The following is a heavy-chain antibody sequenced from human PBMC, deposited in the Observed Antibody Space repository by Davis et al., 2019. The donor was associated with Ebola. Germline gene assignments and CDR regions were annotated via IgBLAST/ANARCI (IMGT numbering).Heavy chain of an antibody. Sequence: SETLSLTCAVYVGSFSNHYWSWIRQPPGKGLEWIGEINYGGNTNYNSSLKSRVTISVDTSKNQFSLKLSSVTAADTAVYYCASGRGYSGYDKFDYWGQGTLVTVSS. D-gene: IGHD5-12*01. J-gene: IGHJ4*02. CDR1: VGSFSNHY. CDR2: INYGGNT. CDR3: ASGRGYSGYDKFDY. V-gene: IGHV4-34*01.